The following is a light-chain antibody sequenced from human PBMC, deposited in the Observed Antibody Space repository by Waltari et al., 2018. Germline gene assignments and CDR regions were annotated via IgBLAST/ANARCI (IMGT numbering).Light chain of an antibody. J-gene: IGLJ3*02. CDR2: SND. CDR3: ATWDYTLDGQV. CDR1: RSNIGAEV. Sequence: QSVLTQPPSASGTPGQRVTISCSGSRSNIGAEVVNWYQVLPGTAPRPLIYSNDHRPSGVAERFSGSKSGTSASLAISGIQSEDEGDYYCATWDYTLDGQVFGGGTKLTVL. V-gene: IGLV1-44*01.